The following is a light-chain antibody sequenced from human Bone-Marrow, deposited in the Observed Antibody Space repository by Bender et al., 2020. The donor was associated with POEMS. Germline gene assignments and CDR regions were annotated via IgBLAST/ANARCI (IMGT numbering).Light chain of an antibody. Sequence: SYELTQPPSVSVSPGQTARITCSGDALPEKYVFWYQQKSGQAPVMVIYEDSKRPSGIPERFSGSSSGPLATLTISGAQVADEADYYCYSTDSSDNHVVFGGGTKLTVL. CDR2: EDS. CDR1: ALPEKY. V-gene: IGLV3-10*01. J-gene: IGLJ2*01. CDR3: YSTDSSDNHVV.